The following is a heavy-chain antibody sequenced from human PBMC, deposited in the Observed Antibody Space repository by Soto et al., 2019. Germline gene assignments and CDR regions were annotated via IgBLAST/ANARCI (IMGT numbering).Heavy chain of an antibody. CDR2: IKQDGSEK. CDR1: GFTFSSYW. Sequence: EVQLVESGGGLVQPGGSLRLSCAASGFTFSSYWMSWVRQAPGKGLEWVANIKQDGSEKYYVDSVKGRFTISRDNAKNSLFLEMNSLRAEDTAVYYCARDIGAAAPHYWGQGSLVTVSS. D-gene: IGHD6-13*01. V-gene: IGHV3-7*01. CDR3: ARDIGAAAPHY. J-gene: IGHJ4*02.